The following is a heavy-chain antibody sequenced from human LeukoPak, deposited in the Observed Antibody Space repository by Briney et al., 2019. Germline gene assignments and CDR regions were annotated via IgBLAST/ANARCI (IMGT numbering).Heavy chain of an antibody. CDR3: ARQLGYCGGGGCPDSGFDH. J-gene: IGHJ4*02. CDR2: IYPGDSDA. V-gene: IGHV5-51*01. D-gene: IGHD2-15*01. Sequence: GESLKISCKGSGYTFTTYYIGWVRQMPGKGLEWMGIIYPGDSDARYSPSFQGQVTISVDKSISTAYLQWNSLEASDTAMYYCARQLGYCGGGGCPDSGFDHRGQGTQVTVSS. CDR1: GYTFTTYY.